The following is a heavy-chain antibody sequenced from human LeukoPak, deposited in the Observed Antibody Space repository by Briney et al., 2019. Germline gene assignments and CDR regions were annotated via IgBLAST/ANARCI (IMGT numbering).Heavy chain of an antibody. V-gene: IGHV3-30*02. CDR1: GFTFSDCG. CDR2: IRLYSRNQ. CDR3: ASYLDTSGYPSGPLDY. Sequence: GGSQRLSHAACGFTFSDCGMLWVRQAPGKGLAGMEFIRLYSRNQHYSSSAKGRFPLSRGNSKDTLYLQMNALRPDDTAVYYCASYLDTSGYPSGPLDYWGQGTLVTVSS. J-gene: IGHJ4*02. D-gene: IGHD3-22*01.